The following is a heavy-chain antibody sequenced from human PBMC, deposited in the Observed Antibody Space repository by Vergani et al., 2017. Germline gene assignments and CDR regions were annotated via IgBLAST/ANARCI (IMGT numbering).Heavy chain of an antibody. V-gene: IGHV4-59*01. CDR1: GGPISSYY. CDR2: IYYSGST. J-gene: IGHJ4*02. Sequence: QVQLQESGPGLVKPSETLSLTCTVSGGPISSYYWSWIRQPPGKGLEWIGYIYYSGSTNYNPSLKSRVPISVDTSKNQFSLKLSSVTAADTAVYYCARVPGYSGYGYFDYWGQGTLVTVSS. CDR3: ARVPGYSGYGYFDY. D-gene: IGHD5-12*01.